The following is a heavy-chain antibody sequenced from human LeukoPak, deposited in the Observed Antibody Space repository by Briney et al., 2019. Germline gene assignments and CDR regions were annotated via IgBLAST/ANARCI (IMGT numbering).Heavy chain of an antibody. Sequence: SETLSLTCTVSNASIDRHYWTWIRQSAGKGLEWIGRIYAGGSTNYNPSLKSRVTMSAVTSKNQFFLRLSSVTAADTAVYFCARALWANGLDSWGQGALVIVSS. CDR2: IYAGGST. D-gene: IGHD2-8*01. V-gene: IGHV4-4*07. J-gene: IGHJ4*02. CDR3: ARALWANGLDS. CDR1: NASIDRHY.